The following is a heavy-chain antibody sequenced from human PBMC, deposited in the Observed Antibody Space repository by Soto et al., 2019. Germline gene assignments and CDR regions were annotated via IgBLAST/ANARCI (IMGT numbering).Heavy chain of an antibody. CDR2: INAGNGNT. J-gene: IGHJ5*02. D-gene: IGHD3-3*01. V-gene: IGHV1-3*01. Sequence: GASVKVSCKASGYTFTSYAMHWVRQAPGQRLEWMGWINAGNGNTKYSQKFQGRVTITRDTSASTAYMELSSLRSEDTAVYYCARGLSPLSTYYDFWSGYSNWFDPWGQGTLVTVSS. CDR3: ARGLSPLSTYYDFWSGYSNWFDP. CDR1: GYTFTSYA.